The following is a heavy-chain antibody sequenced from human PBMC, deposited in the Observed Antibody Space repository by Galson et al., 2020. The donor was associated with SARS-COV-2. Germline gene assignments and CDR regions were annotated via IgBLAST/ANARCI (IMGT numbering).Heavy chain of an antibody. J-gene: IGHJ3*02. CDR1: GFTFSSYG. CDR3: AKDLLTMIVFNWDAFDI. Sequence: SLKISCAASGFTFSSYGMHWVRQAPGKGLEWVAVISYDGSNKYYADSVKGRFTISRDNSKNTLYLQMNSLRAEDTAVYYCAKDLLTMIVFNWDAFDIWGQGTMVTVSS. D-gene: IGHD3-22*01. CDR2: ISYDGSNK. V-gene: IGHV3-30*18.